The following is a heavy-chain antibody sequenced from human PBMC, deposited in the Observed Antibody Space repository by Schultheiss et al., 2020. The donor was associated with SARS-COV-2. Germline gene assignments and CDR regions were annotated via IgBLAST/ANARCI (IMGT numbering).Heavy chain of an antibody. J-gene: IGHJ4*02. D-gene: IGHD6-19*01. CDR3: ARASRYSSGYFDY. CDR2: VNAYNGNT. CDR1: GYTFSSFG. Sequence: ASVKVSRKASGYTFSSFGISWVRRAPGQGLEWMGWVNAYNGNTNYAQKFQGRVIMTTDTSTSTAYMELRSLRSDDTAVYYCARASRYSSGYFDYWGQGTLVTVSS. V-gene: IGHV1-18*01.